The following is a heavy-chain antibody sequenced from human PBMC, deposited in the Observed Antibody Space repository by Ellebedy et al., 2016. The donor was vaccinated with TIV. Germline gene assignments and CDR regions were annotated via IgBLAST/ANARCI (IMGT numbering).Heavy chain of an antibody. Sequence: GGSLRLSCAASGFTVSSNYMNWVRQAPGKGPEWLACITGSSSDIWYADSVKGRFTVSRDNAKNSLFLQMNDLRVEDTAVYYCARWYTSGLVRGDIWGQGTMVTVSS. CDR1: GFTVSSNY. CDR3: ARWYTSGLVRGDI. D-gene: IGHD6-19*01. CDR2: ITGSSSDI. V-gene: IGHV3-21*01. J-gene: IGHJ3*02.